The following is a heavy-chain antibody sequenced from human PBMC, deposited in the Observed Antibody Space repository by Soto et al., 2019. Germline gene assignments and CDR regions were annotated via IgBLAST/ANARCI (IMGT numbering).Heavy chain of an antibody. V-gene: IGHV4-59*01. D-gene: IGHD2-21*02. Sequence: QVRLQESGPGLVKPSETLSLTCTVSGGSIRSYYWSWIRQAPGKGLEWIGYLYNSGSTVYNPSLKSRVTTPVDXSXNXXALKLNSVTAADTAVYYCARDLWGYCGTACYPLDVWGQGTTVTVSS. CDR2: LYNSGST. CDR3: ARDLWGYCGTACYPLDV. J-gene: IGHJ6*02. CDR1: GGSIRSYY.